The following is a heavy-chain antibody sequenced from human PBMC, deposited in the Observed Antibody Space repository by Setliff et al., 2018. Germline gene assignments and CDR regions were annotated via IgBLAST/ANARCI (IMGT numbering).Heavy chain of an antibody. J-gene: IGHJ4*02. CDR1: GYTFTTYY. D-gene: IGHD5-18*01. CDR3: ARAPLESGYNYGQGHYFDY. V-gene: IGHV1-46*01. Sequence: GASVKVSCKASGYTFTTYYMHWVRQAPGQGLEWMGIINPSGGYANYAQKFQGRVTMTRDTSTSTVYMELSSLRSEETAVYYCARAPLESGYNYGQGHYFDYWGQGTLVTVSS. CDR2: INPSGGYA.